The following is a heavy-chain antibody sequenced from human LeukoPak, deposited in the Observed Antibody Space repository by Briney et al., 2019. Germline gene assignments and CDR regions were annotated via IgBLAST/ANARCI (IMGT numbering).Heavy chain of an antibody. J-gene: IGHJ4*02. CDR2: IYTSGST. Sequence: SETLSLTCTVSGGSISSGSYYWSWIRQPAGKGLEWIGRIYTSGSTNYNPSLKSRVTISVDTSKNQFSLKLSSVTAADTAVYYCASRYYDSSGYYYFDYWGQGTLVTVSS. D-gene: IGHD3-22*01. CDR1: GGSISSGSYY. V-gene: IGHV4-61*02. CDR3: ASRYYDSSGYYYFDY.